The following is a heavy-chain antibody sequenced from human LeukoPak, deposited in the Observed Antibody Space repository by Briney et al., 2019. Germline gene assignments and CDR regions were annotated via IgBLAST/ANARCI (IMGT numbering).Heavy chain of an antibody. CDR3: AKDKYYDSSGYTNDY. D-gene: IGHD3-22*01. V-gene: IGHV3-23*01. Sequence: GGSLRLSCAASGFTFSSYAMSWVRQAPGKGLEWVSAISGRRGSTYDADSVKGRFTIPRDNSKNTLYLQMNSLRAEDTAVYYCAKDKYYDSSGYTNDYWGQGTLVTVSS. J-gene: IGHJ4*02. CDR2: ISGRRGST. CDR1: GFTFSSYA.